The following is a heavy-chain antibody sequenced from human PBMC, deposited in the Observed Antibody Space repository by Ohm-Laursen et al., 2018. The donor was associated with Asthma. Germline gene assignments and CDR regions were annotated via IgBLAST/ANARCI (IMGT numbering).Heavy chain of an antibody. D-gene: IGHD6-19*01. CDR2: IDYGGST. CDR1: GYTFSRYS. CDR3: ARGVGSGWYTYFDY. V-gene: IGHV4-31*02. Sequence: LRLSCTASGYTFSRYSIHWVRQLPGKGLEWIGYIDYGGSTFNNPSLESRITISVVTSKNQISLRLSSVTAADTAVYYCARGVGSGWYTYFDYWGQGTLVTVSS. J-gene: IGHJ4*02.